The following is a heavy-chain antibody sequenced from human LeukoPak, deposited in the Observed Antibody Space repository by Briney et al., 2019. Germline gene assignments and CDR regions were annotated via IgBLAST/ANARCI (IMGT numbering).Heavy chain of an antibody. Sequence: QTGGSLRLSCAASGFTFSSYAMMWVRRAPGKGLEWVSTVTGSAGGTYYADSVKGRFTISRDNSKNTLYLIMNSLRAEDTAVYYCAKGAAAGLVDWFDPWGQGTLVAVSS. D-gene: IGHD6-13*01. CDR2: VTGSAGGT. CDR3: AKGAAAGLVDWFDP. CDR1: GFTFSSYA. J-gene: IGHJ5*02. V-gene: IGHV3-23*01.